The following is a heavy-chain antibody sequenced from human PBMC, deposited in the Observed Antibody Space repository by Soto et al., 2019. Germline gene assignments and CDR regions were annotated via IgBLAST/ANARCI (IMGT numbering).Heavy chain of an antibody. D-gene: IGHD5-18*01. V-gene: IGHV1-3*01. CDR2: INAGNGNT. CDR1: GYTFTSYA. Sequence: QVQLVQSGAEVKKPGASVKVSCKASGYTFTSYAMHWVRQAPGQRLEWMGWINAGNGNTKYSQKFQGRVTITRDTSASTAYMELSSRRSEDTAVYYCARGLNGYLYYFDYWGQGTLVTVSS. CDR3: ARGLNGYLYYFDY. J-gene: IGHJ4*02.